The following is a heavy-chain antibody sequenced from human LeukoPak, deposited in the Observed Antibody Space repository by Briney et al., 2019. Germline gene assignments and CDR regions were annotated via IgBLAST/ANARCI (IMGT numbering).Heavy chain of an antibody. CDR2: IYYSGST. D-gene: IGHD3-9*01. CDR3: ARGRDYYDILTGSHDY. V-gene: IGHV4-59*12. Sequence: SETLSLTCIVSGGSISSYYWSWIRQPPGKGLEWIGYIYYSGSTNYNPSLKSRVTISVDTSKNQFSLKLSSVTAADTAVYYCARGRDYYDILTGSHDYWGQGTLVTVSS. CDR1: GGSISSYY. J-gene: IGHJ4*02.